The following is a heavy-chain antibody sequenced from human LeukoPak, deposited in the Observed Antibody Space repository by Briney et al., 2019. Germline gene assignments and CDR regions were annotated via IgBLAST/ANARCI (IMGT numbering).Heavy chain of an antibody. V-gene: IGHV4-4*09. J-gene: IGHJ4*02. CDR2: IYTSGST. Sequence: SETLSLTYTVSGGSISSYYWSWIRQPPGKGLEWIGYIYTSGSTNYNPSLKSRVTISVDTSKNQFSLKLNSVTAADTAVYYCARLRYYDSSIDYWGQGTLVTVSS. D-gene: IGHD3-22*01. CDR3: ARLRYYDSSIDY. CDR1: GGSISSYY.